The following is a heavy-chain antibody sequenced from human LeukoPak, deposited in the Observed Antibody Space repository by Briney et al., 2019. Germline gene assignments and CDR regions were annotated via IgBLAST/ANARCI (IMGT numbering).Heavy chain of an antibody. J-gene: IGHJ4*02. Sequence: GASVKVSCKASGYTFTSYGISWVRQAPGQGLEWMGWISAYNGNTNYAQKLQGRVTMTTDTSTSTAYMELRSLRSDDTAVYYCARELRYFDWPAGIFDYWGQGTLVTVSS. V-gene: IGHV1-18*01. CDR3: ARELRYFDWPAGIFDY. D-gene: IGHD3-9*01. CDR2: ISAYNGNT. CDR1: GYTFTSYG.